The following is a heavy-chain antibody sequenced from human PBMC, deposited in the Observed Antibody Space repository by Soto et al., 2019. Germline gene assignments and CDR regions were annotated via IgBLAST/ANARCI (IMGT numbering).Heavy chain of an antibody. CDR2: IYYSGST. J-gene: IGHJ6*02. CDR1: GGSISSYY. V-gene: IGHV4-59*01. Sequence: SETLSLTCTVSGGSISSYYWSWIRQPPGKGLEWIGYIYYSGSTNYNPSLKSRVTISVDTSKSQFSLKLSSVTAADTAVYYCASTSIPSYYDFWSGYSLYYYYGMDVWGQGTTVTVSS. CDR3: ASTSIPSYYDFWSGYSLYYYYGMDV. D-gene: IGHD3-3*01.